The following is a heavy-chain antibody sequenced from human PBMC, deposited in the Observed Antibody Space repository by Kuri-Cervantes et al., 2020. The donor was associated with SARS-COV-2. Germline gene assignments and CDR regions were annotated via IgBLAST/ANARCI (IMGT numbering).Heavy chain of an antibody. D-gene: IGHD1-26*01. CDR3: AREAGATGGWVDY. Sequence: ESLKISCAVSGGSVSSGSYYWSWIRQPPGKGLEWIGYIYYSGSTNYNPSLKSRVTISVDTSKNQFSLKLSSATAADTAVYYCAREAGATGGWVDYWGQGTLVTVSS. J-gene: IGHJ4*02. V-gene: IGHV4-61*01. CDR2: IYYSGST. CDR1: GGSVSSGSYY.